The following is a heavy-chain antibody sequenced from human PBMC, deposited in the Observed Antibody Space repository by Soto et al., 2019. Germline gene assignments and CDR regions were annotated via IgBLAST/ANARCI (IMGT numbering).Heavy chain of an antibody. D-gene: IGHD2-2*02. CDR1: GFTFSTYS. V-gene: IGHV3-21*01. CDR3: AREYTAWPLAYGLDV. J-gene: IGHJ6*02. CDR2: ISSRSDI. Sequence: GGSLRLSCVGSGFTFSTYSINWVRQAPGKGLEWVSSISSRSDIYYADSVKGRFTISRDNAKNSVSLQMNSLSAEDTAVYYCAREYTAWPLAYGLDVWGQGTTVTVSS.